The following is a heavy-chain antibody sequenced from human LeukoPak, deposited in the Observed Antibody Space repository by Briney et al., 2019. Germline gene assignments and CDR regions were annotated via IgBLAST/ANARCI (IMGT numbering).Heavy chain of an antibody. V-gene: IGHV3-23*01. J-gene: IGHJ6*02. D-gene: IGHD4-23*01. CDR3: TTPDYGGPYGMDV. CDR1: GFTFSGYA. Sequence: GGSLRLSCAASGFTFSGYAMSWVRQAPGKGLEWVSAINGNGGGTYYAEAVKGRFSISRDNSKNTLYLQMNSLRAEDTAVYYCTTPDYGGPYGMDVWGQGTTVTVSS. CDR2: INGNGGGT.